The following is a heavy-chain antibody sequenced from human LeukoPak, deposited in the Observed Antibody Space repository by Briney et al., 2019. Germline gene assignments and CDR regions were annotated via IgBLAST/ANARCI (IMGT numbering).Heavy chain of an antibody. V-gene: IGHV4-61*02. CDR3: ASSSDTNFDY. CDR1: GGSISSGSYY. J-gene: IGHJ4*02. D-gene: IGHD6-6*01. Sequence: SQTLSLTCTVSGGSISSGSYYWSWIRQPAGKGLEWIGRIYASGSTNYNPSLKSRVTISVDTSKNQFSLELSSVTAADTAVYYCASSSDTNFDYWGQGTLVTVSS. CDR2: IYASGST.